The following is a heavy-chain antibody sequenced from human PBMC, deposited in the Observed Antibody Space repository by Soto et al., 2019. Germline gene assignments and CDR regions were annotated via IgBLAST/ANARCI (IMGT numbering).Heavy chain of an antibody. Sequence: EVQLVESGGGLVQPGGSLRLSGATSGLILGNWAMNWIRQAPGKGLEGVSYISSSSGVIDYADSVKGRFTVSRDNARTSLYLQMNSLRAEDTAVYYCARDLSWGSNWYYYMDVWGKGTTVTVSS. J-gene: IGHJ6*03. V-gene: IGHV3-48*01. CDR1: GLILGNWA. CDR2: ISSSSGVI. CDR3: ARDLSWGSNWYYYMDV. D-gene: IGHD7-27*01.